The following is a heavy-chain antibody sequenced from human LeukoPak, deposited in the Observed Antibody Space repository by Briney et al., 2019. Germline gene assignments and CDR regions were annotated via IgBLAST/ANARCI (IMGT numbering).Heavy chain of an antibody. D-gene: IGHD3-22*01. J-gene: IGHJ4*02. Sequence: PSETLSLTCAVYGGSFSGYYWSWIRQPPGKGLEWIGEINHSGSTNYNPSLKSRVTISVYTSKNQFSLKLSSVTAADTAVYYCARGLGSSSGYSLDYWGQGTLVTVSS. CDR3: ARGLGSSSGYSLDY. V-gene: IGHV4-34*01. CDR1: GGSFSGYY. CDR2: INHSGST.